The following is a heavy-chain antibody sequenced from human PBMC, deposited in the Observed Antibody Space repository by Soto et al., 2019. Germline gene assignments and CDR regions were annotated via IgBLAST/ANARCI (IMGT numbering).Heavy chain of an antibody. CDR1: GGTFSSYT. D-gene: IGHD3-10*01. Sequence: QVQLVQSGAEVKKPGSSVKVSCKASGGTFSSYTISWVRQAPGQGLEWMGRIIPILGIANYAQKFQGRVTLTADKSTSTAYMELSSLRSEDTAVYYCARVGLGESWDYWGQGTLVTVSS. V-gene: IGHV1-69*02. J-gene: IGHJ4*02. CDR3: ARVGLGESWDY. CDR2: IIPILGIA.